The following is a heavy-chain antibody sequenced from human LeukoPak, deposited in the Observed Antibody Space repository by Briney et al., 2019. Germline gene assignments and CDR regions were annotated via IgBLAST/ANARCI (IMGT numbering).Heavy chain of an antibody. CDR3: AKGGSYGPDVTFDY. CDR1: GFIFDDYA. Sequence: PGGSLRLSCAASGFIFDDYAMYWVRQVPGKGLEWVSGINWNSGNIVYADSVKGRFIISRDNAKNSLYLQMNSLRAEDMALYYCAKGGSYGPDVTFDYWGQGTLVTVSS. V-gene: IGHV3-9*03. D-gene: IGHD1-26*01. J-gene: IGHJ4*02. CDR2: INWNSGNI.